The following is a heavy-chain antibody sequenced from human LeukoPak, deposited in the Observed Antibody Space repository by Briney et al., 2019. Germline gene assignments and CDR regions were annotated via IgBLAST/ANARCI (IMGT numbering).Heavy chain of an antibody. D-gene: IGHD5-18*01. CDR2: IYYSGST. Sequence: TSETLSLTCTVSGGSISSSSYYWGWIRQPPGKGLEWIGSIYYSGSTYYNPSLKSRVTMSVDTSKNQFSLKLSSVTAADTAVYYCARVKVGGYSYGYSGWFDPWGQGTLVTASS. V-gene: IGHV4-39*07. CDR1: GGSISSSSYY. J-gene: IGHJ5*02. CDR3: ARVKVGGYSYGYSGWFDP.